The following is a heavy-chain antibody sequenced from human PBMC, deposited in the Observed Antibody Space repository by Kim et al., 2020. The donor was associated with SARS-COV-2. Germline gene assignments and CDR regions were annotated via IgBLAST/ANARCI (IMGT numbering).Heavy chain of an antibody. V-gene: IGHV3-53*05. Sequence: GGSLRLSCAASGFSVDSHFMTWVRQSAVKGLEWVSVMYSGGNTFYADSVKGRFIISRDISKNTLDLQMSSLRVEDTAISYCARGQTSFTTGWYVDFWGQGTRFPVSS. CDR2: MYSGGNT. CDR1: GFSVDSHF. J-gene: IGHJ4*02. D-gene: IGHD6-19*01. CDR3: ARGQTSFTTGWYVDF.